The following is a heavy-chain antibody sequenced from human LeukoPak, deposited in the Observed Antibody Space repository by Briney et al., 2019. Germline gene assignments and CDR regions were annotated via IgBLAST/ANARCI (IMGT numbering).Heavy chain of an antibody. V-gene: IGHV4-38-2*02. CDR3: ARDSSTSLLLNWFDP. J-gene: IGHJ5*02. CDR1: GYSISSGYY. D-gene: IGHD2-2*01. Sequence: SETLSLTCTVSGYSISSGYYWGWIRQPPGKGLEWIGSIYHSGSTYYNPSLKSRVTISIDTSKNQFSLNLTSVTAADTAVYYCARDSSTSLLLNWFDPWGQGTLVTVSS. CDR2: IYHSGST.